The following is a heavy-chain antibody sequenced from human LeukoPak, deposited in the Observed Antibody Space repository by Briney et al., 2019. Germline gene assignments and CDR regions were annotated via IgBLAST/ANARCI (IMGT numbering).Heavy chain of an antibody. CDR2: VYYTGNT. Sequence: SETLSLTCTVSADSISPYYWSWIRQPPGKGLEWIGSVYYTGNTNYDPSLKSRVTISVDTSTKQFSLKLSSVTAAYTAVYYCARHGALWASSGDSLWSAFDVWGRGTMVTVSS. CDR3: ARHGALWASSGDSLWSAFDV. CDR1: ADSISPYY. V-gene: IGHV4-59*08. J-gene: IGHJ3*01. D-gene: IGHD3-22*01.